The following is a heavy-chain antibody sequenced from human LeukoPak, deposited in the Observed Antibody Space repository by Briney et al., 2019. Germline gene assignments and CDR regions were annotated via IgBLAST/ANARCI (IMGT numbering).Heavy chain of an antibody. CDR2: IKSRTDNATT. D-gene: IGHD1-26*01. Sequence: GGSLRLSCAASGFTFTNAWMNWVRQGPGKGLEWVGRIKSRTDNATTDYAAPVKGRFTISRDDSKNTLYLQMNSLKTEDTAVYYCTTLGDNYSGIVGEDYWAQGTLLTVSS. V-gene: IGHV3-15*01. J-gene: IGHJ4*02. CDR3: TTLGDNYSGIVGEDY. CDR1: GFTFTNAW.